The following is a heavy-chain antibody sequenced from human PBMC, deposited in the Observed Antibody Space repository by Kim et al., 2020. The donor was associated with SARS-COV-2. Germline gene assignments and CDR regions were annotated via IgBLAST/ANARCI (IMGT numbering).Heavy chain of an antibody. CDR2: MSGGGRDT. D-gene: IGHD2-15*01. V-gene: IGHV3-23*01. Sequence: GGSLRLSCAASGFTFTSYGMSWVRQAPGKGLEWVSSMSGGGRDTFYAGSVKGRFTISRDSSKNALFLQMNSLRAEDTAIYYCTKGVIGSCYSASDSWGQGTLVIVSS. CDR1: GFTFTSYG. CDR3: TKGVIGSCYSASDS. J-gene: IGHJ4*02.